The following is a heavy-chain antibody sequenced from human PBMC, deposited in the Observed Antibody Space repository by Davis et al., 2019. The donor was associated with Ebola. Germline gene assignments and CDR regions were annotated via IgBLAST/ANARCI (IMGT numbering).Heavy chain of an antibody. CDR2: ISYDGNNG. D-gene: IGHD6-19*01. V-gene: IGHV3-30*04. CDR1: GFTFSRYA. CDR3: ARGWTPIAVTGTTDFDY. Sequence: GGSLRLSCVASGFTFSRYAMHWVRQAPGKGLEWVAVISYDGNNGYYADSVKGRFTISKDNSKNALFLRMSSLRGEDTAVYYCARGWTPIAVTGTTDFDYWGQGTLVTVSS. J-gene: IGHJ4*02.